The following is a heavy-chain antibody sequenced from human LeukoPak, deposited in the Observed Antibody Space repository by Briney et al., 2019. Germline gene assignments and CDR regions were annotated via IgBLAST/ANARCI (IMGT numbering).Heavy chain of an antibody. Sequence: PGRSLRLSCAASGFTFSSYGMHWVRQAPGKGLEWVAVIWYDGTYEYYAESVKGRFTISRDNSKNTLYLQMNSLRAEDTAIYYCARDFYSSSSGTFDIWGQGTMVTVSS. CDR1: GFTFSSYG. CDR3: ARDFYSSSSGTFDI. D-gene: IGHD6-13*01. J-gene: IGHJ3*02. V-gene: IGHV3-33*01. CDR2: IWYDGTYE.